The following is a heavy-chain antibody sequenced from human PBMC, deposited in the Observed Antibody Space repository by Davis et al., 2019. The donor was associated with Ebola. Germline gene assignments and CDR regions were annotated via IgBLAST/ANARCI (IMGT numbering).Heavy chain of an antibody. J-gene: IGHJ6*02. D-gene: IGHD6-13*01. CDR3: ARVGLPKQHPTGMDV. CDR1: GYTFTSYD. CDR2: IIPILGIA. Sequence: AASVKVSCKASGYTFTSYDINWVRQATGQGLEWMGRIIPILGIANYAQKFQGRVTITADKSTSTAYMELSSLRSEDTAVYYCARVGLPKQHPTGMDVWGQGTTVTVSS. V-gene: IGHV1-69*04.